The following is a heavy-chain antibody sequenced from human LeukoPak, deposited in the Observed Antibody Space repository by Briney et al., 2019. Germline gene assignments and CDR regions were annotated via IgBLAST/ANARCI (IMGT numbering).Heavy chain of an antibody. CDR2: ISYDGSNK. J-gene: IGHJ5*02. V-gene: IGHV3-30*01. CDR1: GFTFSSYA. D-gene: IGHD6-19*01. CDR3: ARGRQWLVRGWFDP. Sequence: QTGGSLRLSCAASGFTFSSYAMHWVRQAPGKGLEWVAVISYDGSNKYYADSVKRRFTISRDNSKNTLYLQMNSLRAEDTAVYYCARGRQWLVRGWFDPWGQGTLVTVSS.